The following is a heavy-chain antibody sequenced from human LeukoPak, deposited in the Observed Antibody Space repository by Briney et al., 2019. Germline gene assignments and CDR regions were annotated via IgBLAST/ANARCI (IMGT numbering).Heavy chain of an antibody. J-gene: IGHJ5*02. CDR1: GYTFTSYG. CDR3: ARVVGYCSSTSCYTHFGGWFDP. Sequence: ASVKVSCKASGYTFTSYGISWVRQAPGQGLEWMGGIIPIFGTANYAQKFQGRVTITADEFTSTAYMELSSLRSEDTAVYHCARVVGYCSSTSCYTHFGGWFDPWGQGTLVTVSS. D-gene: IGHD2-2*02. CDR2: IIPIFGTA. V-gene: IGHV1-69*13.